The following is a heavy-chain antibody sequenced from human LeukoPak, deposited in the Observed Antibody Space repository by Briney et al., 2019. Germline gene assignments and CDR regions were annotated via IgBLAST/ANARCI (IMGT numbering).Heavy chain of an antibody. CDR3: AREPIVGATGGFDY. D-gene: IGHD1-26*01. CDR1: GFTFSSYA. V-gene: IGHV3-53*01. Sequence: GGSLRLSCAASGFTFSSYAMSWVRQAPGKGLEWVSVIYSGGSTYYANSVKGRFTISRDNSKNTLYLQMNSLRAEDTAVYYCAREPIVGATGGFDYWGQGTLVTVSS. J-gene: IGHJ4*02. CDR2: IYSGGST.